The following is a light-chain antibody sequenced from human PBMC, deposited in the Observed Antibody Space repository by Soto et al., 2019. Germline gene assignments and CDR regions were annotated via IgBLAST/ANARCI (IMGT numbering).Light chain of an antibody. J-gene: IGLJ3*02. CDR2: EVS. V-gene: IGLV2-14*01. Sequence: QSALTQPASVSGSPGQSITISCTGTSSDVGGYNYVSWYQQHPGKAPKLMIYEVSNRPSGVSNRFSGSKSDNTASLTISGLQAEDEADYYCSSYTTSRTWVFGGGTKLTVL. CDR3: SSYTTSRTWV. CDR1: SSDVGGYNY.